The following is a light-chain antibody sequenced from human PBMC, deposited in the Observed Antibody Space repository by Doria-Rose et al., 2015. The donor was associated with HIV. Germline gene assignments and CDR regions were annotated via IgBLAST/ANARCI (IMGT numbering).Light chain of an antibody. CDR1: SSNIGRNY. J-gene: IGLJ3*02. CDR2: DNN. V-gene: IGLV1-51*01. Sequence: APGQKVTISCSGSSSNIGRNYVSWYQQVPGTAPKLLIYDNNKRPSGIPDRFSGSKSDTSATLGITGLQTGDEADYYCGTWDSSLSAWVFGGGTKLTVL. CDR3: GTWDSSLSAWV.